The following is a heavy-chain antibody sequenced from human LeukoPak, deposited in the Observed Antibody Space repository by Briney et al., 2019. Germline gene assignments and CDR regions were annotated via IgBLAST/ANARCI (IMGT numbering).Heavy chain of an antibody. Sequence: GGSLRLSCAASGFTFSSYSMNWVRQAPGKGLEWVSSISSSSSYIYYADSVKGRFTISRDNAKNSLYLQMNSLRAEDTAVYYCARQYPRSSWYFDYWGQGTLVTVSS. CDR3: ARQYPRSSWYFDY. CDR2: ISSSSSYI. J-gene: IGHJ4*02. V-gene: IGHV3-21*01. D-gene: IGHD6-13*01. CDR1: GFTFSSYS.